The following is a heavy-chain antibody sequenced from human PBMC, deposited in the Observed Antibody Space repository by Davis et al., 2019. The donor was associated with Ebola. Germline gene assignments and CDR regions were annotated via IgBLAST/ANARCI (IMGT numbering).Heavy chain of an antibody. CDR2: IYDHST. CDR3: ATTQWLREFDN. D-gene: IGHD6-19*01. Sequence: GGSLRLSCAASGFTVSSNHMSWVRQAPGKGLEWVSVIYDHSTAYADSVRGRFIISRDKSNNTLYLEMNSLRVDDTVVYYCATTQWLREFDNWGQGTLVTVSA. J-gene: IGHJ4*02. V-gene: IGHV3-53*05. CDR1: GFTVSSNH.